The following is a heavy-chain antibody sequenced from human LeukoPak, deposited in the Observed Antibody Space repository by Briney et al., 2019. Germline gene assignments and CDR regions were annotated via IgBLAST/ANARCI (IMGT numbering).Heavy chain of an antibody. CDR1: GFTVSSNY. CDR2: IYSGGST. J-gene: IGHJ4*02. Sequence: GGSLRLSCAASGFTVSSNYMSWVRQAPGKGLEWVSVIYSGGSTYYADSVKGRFTISRDNSKNTLYLQMNSLRAEDTAVYYCARDFIETYYDFWSGYYFDYWGQGTLVTVSS. V-gene: IGHV3-53*01. CDR3: ARDFIETYYDFWSGYYFDY. D-gene: IGHD3-3*01.